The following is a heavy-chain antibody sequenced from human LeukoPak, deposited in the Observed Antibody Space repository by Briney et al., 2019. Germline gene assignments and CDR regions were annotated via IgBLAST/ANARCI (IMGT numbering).Heavy chain of an antibody. D-gene: IGHD7-27*01. CDR2: ISSSSSTI. V-gene: IGHV3-48*01. CDR1: GFTFSSYS. J-gene: IGHJ3*02. CDR3: ARKTGGSLDI. Sequence: GGSLRLSCAASGFTFSSYSMNWVRQAPGKGLEWVSYISSSSSTIYYADSVRGRFTISRDNAKNSLYLQMNSPRGEDTAVYYCARKTGGSLDIWGQGTMVTVSS.